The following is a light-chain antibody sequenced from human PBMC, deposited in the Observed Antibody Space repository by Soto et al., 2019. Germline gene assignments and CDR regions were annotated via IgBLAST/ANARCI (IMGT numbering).Light chain of an antibody. J-gene: IGLJ2*01. Sequence: QSVLTQPASVSGSPGQSITISCTGISSDVGSYNLVSWYQQHPGKAPKLMIYEGSKRPSGVSNRFSGSKSGNTASLTVSGLQTEDEADYHCCSYADSSTFGFGGGTKVTVL. CDR3: CSYADSSTFG. CDR2: EGS. CDR1: SSDVGSYNL. V-gene: IGLV2-23*03.